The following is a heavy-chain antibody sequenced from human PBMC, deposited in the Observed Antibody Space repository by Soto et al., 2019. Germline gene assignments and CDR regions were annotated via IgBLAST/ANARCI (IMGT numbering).Heavy chain of an antibody. Sequence: GGSLRLSCAASGFTFSSYWMHWVRQAPGKGLVWVSRINSDGSSTSYADSVKGRFTISRDNAKNTLYLQMNSLRAEDAAVYYCAGEATAKYYDFWKRGHWFDPWGQGTLVTVSS. CDR2: INSDGSST. D-gene: IGHD3-3*01. CDR1: GFTFSSYW. V-gene: IGHV3-74*01. CDR3: AGEATAKYYDFWKRGHWFDP. J-gene: IGHJ5*02.